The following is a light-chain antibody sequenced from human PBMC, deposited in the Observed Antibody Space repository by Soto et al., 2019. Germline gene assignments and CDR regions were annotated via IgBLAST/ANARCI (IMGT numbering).Light chain of an antibody. V-gene: IGKV1-9*01. CDR2: AAS. J-gene: IGKJ3*01. Sequence: DIQLTQSPSFLSASVGDRVTITCRASQGISSYLAWYQQKPGKAPKLLIYAASTLQSGVPSRFSGSGSGTEFTLTISSLQPEDFGTCYCQQLNSPGGFGPGTKVDIK. CDR1: QGISSY. CDR3: QQLNSPGG.